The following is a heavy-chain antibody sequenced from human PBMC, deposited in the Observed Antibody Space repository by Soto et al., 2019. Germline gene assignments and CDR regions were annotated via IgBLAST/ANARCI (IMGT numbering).Heavy chain of an antibody. CDR3: ARERSAAGTGWFDP. V-gene: IGHV1-8*01. Sequence: QVQLVQSGAEVKKPGASVNVSCKASGYTFTSYDINWVRQATGQGLEWMGWMNPNSGNTGYAQKFQGRVTMTRNTSISTAYMELSSLRSEDTAEYYCARERSAAGTGWFDPWGQGTLVTVSS. CDR2: MNPNSGNT. J-gene: IGHJ5*02. D-gene: IGHD6-13*01. CDR1: GYTFTSYD.